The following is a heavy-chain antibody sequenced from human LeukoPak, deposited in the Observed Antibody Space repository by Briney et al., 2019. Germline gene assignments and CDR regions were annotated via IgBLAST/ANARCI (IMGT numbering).Heavy chain of an antibody. CDR1: GGSFSGYY. CDR3: ARSSVDIVVVPAATPGTTYGTDV. J-gene: IGHJ6*02. CDR2: INHSGST. D-gene: IGHD2-2*01. V-gene: IGHV4-34*01. Sequence: SETLSLTCAVYGGSFSGYYWSWIRQPPGKGLEWIGEINHSGSTNYNPSLKSRVTISVDTSKNQFSLKLSSVTAADTAVYYCARSSVDIVVVPAATPGTTYGTDVWGQGTTVTVSS.